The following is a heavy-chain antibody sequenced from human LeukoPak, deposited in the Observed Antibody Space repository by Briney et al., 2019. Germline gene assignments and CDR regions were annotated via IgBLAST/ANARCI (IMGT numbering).Heavy chain of an antibody. Sequence: PSETLSLTCTVSGDSISTYYWSWIRQPPGKGLEWIGFIYYSGSTNYNPSLKSRVTISVDTSKNHFSLKLYSVIAADTAVYYCARVDYDSSGYFDFWGQGTLVTVSS. CDR1: GDSISTYY. CDR2: IYYSGST. D-gene: IGHD3-22*01. CDR3: ARVDYDSSGYFDF. J-gene: IGHJ4*02. V-gene: IGHV4-59*01.